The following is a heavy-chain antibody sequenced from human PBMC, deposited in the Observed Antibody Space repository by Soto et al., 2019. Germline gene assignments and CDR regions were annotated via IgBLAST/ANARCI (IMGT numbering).Heavy chain of an antibody. D-gene: IGHD2-15*01. CDR3: ARALGYCSGGSCYAVRRWFDP. CDR2: IYFSDST. J-gene: IGHJ5*02. Sequence: SETLSLTCTVSGGSLSSYYWSWIRQSPGKGLENLGYIYFSDSTNYNPSFKSRITISVDTSRNQFFLALSSMTAADTAVYYCARALGYCSGGSCYAVRRWFDPWGQGTLVTVSS. CDR1: GGSLSSYY. V-gene: IGHV4-4*09.